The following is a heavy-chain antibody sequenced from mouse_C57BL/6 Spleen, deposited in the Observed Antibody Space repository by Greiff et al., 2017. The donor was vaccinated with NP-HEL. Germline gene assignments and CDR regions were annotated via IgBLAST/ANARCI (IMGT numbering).Heavy chain of an antibody. J-gene: IGHJ2*01. V-gene: IGHV1-50*01. Sequence: QVQLQQPGAELVKPGASVKLSCKASGYTFTSYWMQWVKQRPGQGLEWIGEIDPSDSYTNYNQKFKGKATLTVDTSSSTAYMQLSSLTSEDSAVYYCARANWDVGNYFDYWGQGTTLTVSS. CDR1: GYTFTSYW. CDR3: ARANWDVGNYFDY. D-gene: IGHD4-1*01. CDR2: IDPSDSYT.